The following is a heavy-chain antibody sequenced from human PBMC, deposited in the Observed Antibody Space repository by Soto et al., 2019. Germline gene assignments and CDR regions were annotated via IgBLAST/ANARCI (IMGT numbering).Heavy chain of an antibody. CDR3: ARDLGGWPDY. CDR2: THYSDNT. D-gene: IGHD2-15*01. J-gene: IGHJ4*02. Sequence: TSETLSLTCTVSGGSISTYYWSWIRQPPGQGLEWIGYTHYSDNTNYNPSLNNRVTMSLDTSKNQFSLNLRSVTAADTAVYYCARDLGGWPDYWGQGTLVTVSS. CDR1: GGSISTYY. V-gene: IGHV4-59*01.